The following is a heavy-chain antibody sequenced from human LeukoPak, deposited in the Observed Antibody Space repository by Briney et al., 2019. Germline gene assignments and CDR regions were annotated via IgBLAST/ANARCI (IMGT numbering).Heavy chain of an antibody. CDR1: GFTFSGSV. CDR3: TRRSGDDSRGYYDY. D-gene: IGHD3-22*01. CDR2: IRSKVNNYAT. Sequence: GRSLRLSCAASGFTFSGSVMHWVRQASGKGLEWVGRIRSKVNNYATAYAASVKGRFTISRDESKNTAYLQMNSLKTEDTAVYYCTRRSGDDSRGYYDYWGQGTLVTVSS. J-gene: IGHJ4*02. V-gene: IGHV3-73*01.